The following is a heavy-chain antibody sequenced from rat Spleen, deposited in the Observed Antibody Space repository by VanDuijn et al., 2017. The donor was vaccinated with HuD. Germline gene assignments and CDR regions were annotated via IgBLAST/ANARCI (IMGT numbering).Heavy chain of an antibody. CDR1: GFNLHDFW. D-gene: IGHD1-6*01. CDR3: ARARGFYGYTYHFDY. Sequence: EVKLVESGGGLVQPGRSLKLSCAASGFNLHDFWMGWVRQAPGKRLEWIGEINKDSSTIKYIHSLRDKFIIFRENYQNTLYLHMSKLGCEDTATYYCARARGFYGYTYHFDYWGQGVMVTVSS. CDR2: INKDSSTI. J-gene: IGHJ2*01. V-gene: IGHV4-2*01.